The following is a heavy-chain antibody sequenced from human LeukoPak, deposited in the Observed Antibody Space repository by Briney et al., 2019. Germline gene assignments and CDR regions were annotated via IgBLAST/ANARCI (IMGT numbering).Heavy chain of an antibody. CDR1: GFTFSSYW. CDR3: ARDSQYYYDSSGFDY. J-gene: IGHJ4*02. D-gene: IGHD3-22*01. Sequence: GGSLRLSCAASGFTFSSYWMSWVRQAPGKGLEWVANIKQDGSEKYYVDSVKGRFTISRDNAKNSLYLQMNSLRAEDTAVYYCARDSQYYYDSSGFDYWGQGTLVTVSP. CDR2: IKQDGSEK. V-gene: IGHV3-7*01.